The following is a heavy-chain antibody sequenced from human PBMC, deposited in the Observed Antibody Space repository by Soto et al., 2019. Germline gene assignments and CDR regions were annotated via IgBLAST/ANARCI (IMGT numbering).Heavy chain of an antibody. CDR3: ARLKTYDILNKSDY. V-gene: IGHV4-4*02. J-gene: IGHJ4*02. CDR2: IHDSGST. Sequence: QVQLQESGPGLVKPLGTLSLTCAVSGASIGTSNWWSWVRQSPGKGLEWIGEIHDSGSTEYNPSLNSRVTISLDKSKNQLSLNVSSVTAADTAVYYCARLKTYDILNKSDYWGQGSLVTVSS. CDR1: GASIGTSNW. D-gene: IGHD3-9*01.